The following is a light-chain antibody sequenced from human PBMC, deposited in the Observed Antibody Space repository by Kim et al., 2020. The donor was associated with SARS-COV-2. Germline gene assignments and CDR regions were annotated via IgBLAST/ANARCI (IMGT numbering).Light chain of an antibody. V-gene: IGKV3-15*01. CDR1: QSVRRN. CDR3: QQYNDWPRT. Sequence: GSPGDRATLSCRASQSVRRNLAWYQVKPGQAPRLLMYSASTRANVIPPRFSGSGSGTEFTLTISSLQSEDFAVYYCQQYNDWPRTFGQGTKVDIK. J-gene: IGKJ1*01. CDR2: SAS.